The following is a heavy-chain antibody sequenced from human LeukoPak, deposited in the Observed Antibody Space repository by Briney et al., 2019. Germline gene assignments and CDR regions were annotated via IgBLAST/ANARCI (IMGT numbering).Heavy chain of an antibody. J-gene: IGHJ4*02. CDR3: VRDGEYSTGWYQY. V-gene: IGHV3-21*01. CDR1: GFTFSSYS. D-gene: IGHD6-19*01. Sequence: PGGSLRLSCAASGFTFSSYSMNWVRQPPGKGLEWVSSISSTSTYISYADSVKGRFTISRDNAKNSLYLQMNSLRAEDTGVYYCVRDGEYSTGWYQYWGQGTLVTVCS. CDR2: ISSTSTYI.